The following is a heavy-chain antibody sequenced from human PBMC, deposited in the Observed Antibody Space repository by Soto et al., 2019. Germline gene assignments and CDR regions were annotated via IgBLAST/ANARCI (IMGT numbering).Heavy chain of an antibody. Sequence: QVQLEQSGAEVKKPGAPVKVSCKASGYTFTGYYIHWVRQAPGEGLEWMGWINPNSGGTNYAQKFQGWVVMTRDTSISTAYMDLTRLKSDDTAVYYCASHLGSGFDPNALDVWGQGTTVTVS. CDR1: GYTFTGYY. V-gene: IGHV1-2*04. CDR3: ASHLGSGFDPNALDV. J-gene: IGHJ6*02. CDR2: INPNSGGT. D-gene: IGHD5-12*01.